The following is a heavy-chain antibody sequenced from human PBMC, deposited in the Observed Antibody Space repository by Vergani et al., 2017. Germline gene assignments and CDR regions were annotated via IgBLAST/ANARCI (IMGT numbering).Heavy chain of an antibody. J-gene: IGHJ6*03. V-gene: IGHV1-69*01. CDR1: GGTFSSYA. CDR3: ARGKYHVGCTNGVCDTSYYYYMEV. D-gene: IGHD2-8*01. CDR2: IIPIFGTA. Sequence: QVQLVQSGAEVKKPGSSVKVSCKASGGTFSSYAIRWVRQAPGQGLEWMGGIIPIFGTANYAQKFQGRVTITADESTSTAYMELSSLRSEDTAVYYCARGKYHVGCTNGVCDTSYYYYMEVWGKGP.